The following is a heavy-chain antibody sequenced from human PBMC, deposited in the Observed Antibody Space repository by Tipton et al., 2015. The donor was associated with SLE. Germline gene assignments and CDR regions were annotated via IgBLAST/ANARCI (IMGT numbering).Heavy chain of an antibody. CDR2: IYPGDTDT. V-gene: IGHV5-51*03. Sequence: QLVQSGAEVKKPGESLKISCKGSGFTFTSYWIGWVRQLPGKGLEWMGIIYPGDTDTRYSLSFQGQVTISADKSITTAYLQWSSLKASDTAMYYCAKGKSGSYRDVFNIWGQGTMVTVSS. CDR1: GFTFTSYW. CDR3: AKGKSGSYRDVFNI. J-gene: IGHJ3*02. D-gene: IGHD3-10*01.